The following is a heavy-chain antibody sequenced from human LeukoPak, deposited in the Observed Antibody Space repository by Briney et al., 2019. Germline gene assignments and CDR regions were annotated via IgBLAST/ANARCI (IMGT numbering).Heavy chain of an antibody. CDR1: GFTFSSYS. CDR3: ARDGHDFWSGYYLPYYFDC. CDR2: ISGSSSHI. D-gene: IGHD3-3*01. V-gene: IGHV3-21*01. Sequence: GGSLRLSCAASGFTFSSYSMNWVRQAPGKGLEWVSSISGSSSHIYYADSVKGRFTISRDNAKNSLYLQMNSLRAEDTAVYYCARDGHDFWSGYYLPYYFDCWGQGTLVTVSS. J-gene: IGHJ4*02.